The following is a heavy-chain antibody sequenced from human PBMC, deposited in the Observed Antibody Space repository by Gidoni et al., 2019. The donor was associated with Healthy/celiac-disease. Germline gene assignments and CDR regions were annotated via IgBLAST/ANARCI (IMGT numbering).Heavy chain of an antibody. V-gene: IGHV3-21*01. CDR2: ISRSSSYI. CDR3: ARDQNIVAG. CDR1: GFSFSSYS. Sequence: EVQLVESGGGLVKPGGSLRLSCAASGFSFSSYSMNWVRQAPGKGLEWVASISRSSSYIYYTDSVKGRFTISRDDAKNSLYLQMNSLRVEDTAVYYCARDQNIVAGWGQGTLVTVSS. D-gene: IGHD2-21*01. J-gene: IGHJ4*02.